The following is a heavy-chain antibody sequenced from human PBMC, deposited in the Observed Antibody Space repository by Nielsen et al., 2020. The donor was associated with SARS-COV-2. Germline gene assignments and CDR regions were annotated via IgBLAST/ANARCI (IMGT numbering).Heavy chain of an antibody. Sequence: SETLSLTCTVSGGSINNYYWSRIRQPPGKALEWIGYVYYSGSTNYSPSLKSRVTISVDTSKNQFSLKLRSVTAADTAVYYCARHHPVHGEYYYYGMDVWGQGTTVTVSS. CDR3: ARHHPVHGEYYYYGMDV. CDR2: VYYSGST. D-gene: IGHD1-1*01. J-gene: IGHJ6*02. V-gene: IGHV4-59*08. CDR1: GGSINNYY.